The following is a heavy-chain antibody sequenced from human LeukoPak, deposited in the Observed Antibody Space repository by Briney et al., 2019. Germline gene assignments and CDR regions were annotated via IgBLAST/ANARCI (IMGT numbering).Heavy chain of an antibody. CDR1: GFDFNNYA. CDR3: AKGAAIDH. CDR2: MSGSGYHTYYADSDKT. J-gene: IGHJ4*02. Sequence: GGSLRLSCAASGFDFNNYAMSWVRQGPGKRLEWVSAMSGSGYHTYYADSDKTYYADSVKGRFTISRDNSKSTVYLHMSNLRLEDTAIYYCAKGAAIDHWGQGTLVTVSS. V-gene: IGHV3-23*01.